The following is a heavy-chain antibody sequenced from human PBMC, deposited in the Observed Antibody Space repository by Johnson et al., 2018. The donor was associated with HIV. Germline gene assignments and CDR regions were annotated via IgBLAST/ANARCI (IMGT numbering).Heavy chain of an antibody. CDR3: ARDVRDYYDSSGYPYLDAFDI. Sequence: VQLVESGGGLVQPGGSLRLSCAASGFTFDDYGMSWVRQAPWKGLEWVSGINWNGGSTGYADSVKGRFTISRDNAKNSLYLQMNSLRAEDTALYYCARDVRDYYDSSGYPYLDAFDIWGQGTMVTVSS. CDR2: INWNGGST. V-gene: IGHV3-20*04. J-gene: IGHJ3*02. CDR1: GFTFDDYG. D-gene: IGHD3-22*01.